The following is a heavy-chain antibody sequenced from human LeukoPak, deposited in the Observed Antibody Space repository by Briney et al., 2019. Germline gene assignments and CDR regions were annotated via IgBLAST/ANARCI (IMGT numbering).Heavy chain of an antibody. CDR3: AKSSGSGWLDGY. V-gene: IGHV3-23*01. D-gene: IGHD6-19*01. J-gene: IGHJ4*02. CDR2: ISGSGGNT. CDR1: GFTFSSYA. Sequence: GGSLRLSCAASGFTFSSYAMNWVRQAPGKGLEWVSVISGSGGNTYYADSVKGRFTISRDNSKNTLYLQMNSLRAEDTAVYYCAKSSGSGWLDGYWGQGTLVTVSS.